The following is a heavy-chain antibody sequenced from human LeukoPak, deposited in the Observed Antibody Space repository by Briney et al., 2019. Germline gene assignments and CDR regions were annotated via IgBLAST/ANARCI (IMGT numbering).Heavy chain of an antibody. J-gene: IGHJ6*03. Sequence: PSETLSLTCTVSGGSISSYYWSWIRQPPGKGLEWIGYIYTSGSTNYNPSLKSRVTISVATSKNQFSLKLSSVTAADTAVYYCARHYDFWSGYYYYHYMDVWGQGTTVTVSS. CDR2: IYTSGST. CDR1: GGSISSYY. V-gene: IGHV4-4*09. D-gene: IGHD3-3*01. CDR3: ARHYDFWSGYYYYHYMDV.